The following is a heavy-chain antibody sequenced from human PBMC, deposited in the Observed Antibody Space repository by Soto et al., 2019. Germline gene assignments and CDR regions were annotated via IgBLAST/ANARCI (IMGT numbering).Heavy chain of an antibody. V-gene: IGHV1-69*13. D-gene: IGHD3-9*01. CDR3: ARDNLRYFDWLAEGTYGMDV. CDR2: IIPIFGTA. CDR1: GGTFSSYA. Sequence: ASVKVSCKASGGTFSSYAISWVRQAPGQGLEWMGGIIPIFGTANYAQKFQGRVTITADESTSTAYMELSSLRSEDTAVYYCARDNLRYFDWLAEGTYGMDVWGQGTTVTVSS. J-gene: IGHJ6*02.